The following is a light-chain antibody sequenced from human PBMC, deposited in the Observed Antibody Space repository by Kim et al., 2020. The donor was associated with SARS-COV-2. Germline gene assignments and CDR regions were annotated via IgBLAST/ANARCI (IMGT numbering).Light chain of an antibody. V-gene: IGLV3-1*01. CDR2: QDS. J-gene: IGLJ2*01. CDR3: QAWDSTVV. CDR1: KLGDKY. Sequence: VSVSPGQTASITCSGDKLGDKYACWYQQKPGQSPVLVIYQDSKRPSGIPERFSGSISGNTATLTISGTQAMDEADYYCQAWDSTVVFGGGTQLTVL.